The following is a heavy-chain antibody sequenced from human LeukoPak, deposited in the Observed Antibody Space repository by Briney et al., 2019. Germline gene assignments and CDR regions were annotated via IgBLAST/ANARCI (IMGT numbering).Heavy chain of an antibody. J-gene: IGHJ6*02. CDR3: ARGLRIQLWSTPYYYYYGMDV. Sequence: ETLSLTCTVSGGSISSSSYYWGWIRQPPGKGLEWIGSIYYSGSTYYNPSLKSRVTISVDTSKNQFSLKLSSVTAADTAVYYCARGLRIQLWSTPYYYYYGMDVRGQGTTVTVSS. V-gene: IGHV4-39*07. CDR2: IYYSGST. CDR1: GGSISSSSYY. D-gene: IGHD5-18*01.